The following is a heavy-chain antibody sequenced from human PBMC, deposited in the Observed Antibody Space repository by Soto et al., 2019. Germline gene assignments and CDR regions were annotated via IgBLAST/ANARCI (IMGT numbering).Heavy chain of an antibody. Sequence: QVQLQESGPGLVKPSETLSLTCTVSGGSISNYYWSWIRQPPGKGLEWIGYIYYSGSTNYNPSLKRRLAISVDTSKNPCSLSLSSVTAADTAVYYCAGEGAGGGSYSYALDGWGQGTTVTVSS. D-gene: IGHD1-26*01. CDR3: AGEGAGGGSYSYALDG. J-gene: IGHJ6*02. CDR2: IYYSGST. V-gene: IGHV4-59*01. CDR1: GGSISNYY.